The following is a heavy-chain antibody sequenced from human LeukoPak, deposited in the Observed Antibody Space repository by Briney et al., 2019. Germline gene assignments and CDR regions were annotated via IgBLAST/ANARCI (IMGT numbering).Heavy chain of an antibody. V-gene: IGHV4-34*01. CDR1: GGSISSHY. D-gene: IGHD6-13*01. J-gene: IGHJ5*02. CDR3: ARGLGYSSSWYVRWFDP. CDR2: INHSGST. Sequence: SETLSLTCTVSGGSISSHYWSWIRQPPGKGLEWIGEINHSGSTNYNPSLKSRVTISVDTSKNQFSLKLSSVTAADTAVYYCARGLGYSSSWYVRWFDPWGQGTLVTVSS.